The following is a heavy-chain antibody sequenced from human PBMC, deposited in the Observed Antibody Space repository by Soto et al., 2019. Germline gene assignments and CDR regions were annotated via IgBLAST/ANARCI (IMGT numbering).Heavy chain of an antibody. CDR2: IIPIFGTA. CDR1: GGTFSSYA. J-gene: IGHJ6*02. D-gene: IGHD6-19*01. V-gene: IGHV1-69*13. Sequence: ASVKVSCKASGGTFSSYAINCVRQAPGQGLEWMGGIIPIFGTADYTQKFQGRVTITADESTSTAYMELSSLRSEDTAVYYCARAVAGGVYYYYGMDVWGQGTTVTVSS. CDR3: ARAVAGGVYYYYGMDV.